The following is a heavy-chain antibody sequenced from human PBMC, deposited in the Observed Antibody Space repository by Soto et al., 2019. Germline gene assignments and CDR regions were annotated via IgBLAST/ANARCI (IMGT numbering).Heavy chain of an antibody. CDR2: ISISGTNT. Sequence: AGSLRLSCAAFGFTLSSSSMNWVRQAPGRGRGWVAYISISGTNTLYADSVKGRFNVSRDTAKTSLYLQMSGLRDEDMAVYYCARYYYDSSVYDGMGVWGQGTTVTVSS. V-gene: IGHV3-48*02. CDR1: GFTLSSSS. D-gene: IGHD3-22*01. CDR3: ARYYYDSSVYDGMGV. J-gene: IGHJ6*02.